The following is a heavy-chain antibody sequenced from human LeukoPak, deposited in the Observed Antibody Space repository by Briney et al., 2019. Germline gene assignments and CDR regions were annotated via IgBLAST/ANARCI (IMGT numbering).Heavy chain of an antibody. CDR1: GFTFSSYA. Sequence: PGRSLRLSCAASGFTFSSYAMHWVRQAPGKGLEWVAVISYDGSNKYYADSVKGRFTISRDNSKNTLYLQMNSLRAEDTAVYYCARDPYWYSSGYYYVSTFDYWGQGTLVTVSS. CDR3: ARDPYWYSSGYYYVSTFDY. J-gene: IGHJ4*02. D-gene: IGHD3-22*01. CDR2: ISYDGSNK. V-gene: IGHV3-30-3*01.